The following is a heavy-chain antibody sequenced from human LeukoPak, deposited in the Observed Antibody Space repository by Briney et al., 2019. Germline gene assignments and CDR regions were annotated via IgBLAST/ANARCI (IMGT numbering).Heavy chain of an antibody. Sequence: PSETLSLTCTVSGGSISSYYWSWIRQPPGKGLEWIGYIYYSGSTNYNPSLKSRVTISVDTSKNQFSLKLSSVTAADTAVYYCAGNYDILTGYSQYNWFDPWGQGTLVTVSS. D-gene: IGHD3-9*01. J-gene: IGHJ5*02. CDR3: AGNYDILTGYSQYNWFDP. V-gene: IGHV4-59*01. CDR2: IYYSGST. CDR1: GGSISSYY.